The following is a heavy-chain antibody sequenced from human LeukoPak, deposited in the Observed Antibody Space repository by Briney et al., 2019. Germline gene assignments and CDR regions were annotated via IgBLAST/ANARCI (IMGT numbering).Heavy chain of an antibody. J-gene: IGHJ3*02. D-gene: IGHD3-22*01. CDR3: ASSTLGYGFDAFDI. V-gene: IGHV1-69*05. CDR1: RGTFSSYA. Sequence: ASVKVSCKASRGTFSSYAISWVRQAPGQGLEWMGGIIPIFGTANYAQKLQGRVTMTTDTSTSTAYMELRGLRSDDTAVYSCASSTLGYGFDAFDIWGQGTMVTVSS. CDR2: IIPIFGTA.